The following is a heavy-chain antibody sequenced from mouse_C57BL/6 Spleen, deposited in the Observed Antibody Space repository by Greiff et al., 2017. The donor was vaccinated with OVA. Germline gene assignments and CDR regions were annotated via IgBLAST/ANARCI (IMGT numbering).Heavy chain of an antibody. CDR3: ARRANYYGSSYDYYAMDY. CDR2: ISYDGSN. CDR1: GYSITSGYY. J-gene: IGHJ4*01. V-gene: IGHV3-6*01. Sequence: EVKLMESGPGLVKPSQSLSLTCSVTGYSITSGYYWNWIRQFPGNKLEWMGYISYDGSNNYNPSLKNRISITRDTSKNQFFLKLNSVTTEDTATYYCARRANYYGSSYDYYAMDYWGQGTSVTVSS. D-gene: IGHD1-1*01.